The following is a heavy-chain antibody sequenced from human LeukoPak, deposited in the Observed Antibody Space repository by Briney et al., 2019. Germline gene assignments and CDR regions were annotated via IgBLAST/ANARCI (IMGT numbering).Heavy chain of an antibody. V-gene: IGHV4-59*08. CDR1: AGSISSSY. CDR2: IDYSGNT. Sequence: SETVSLTCSVSAGSISSSYWSWIRQPPGKGLEWIGYIDYSGNTNYNPSLKSRVTISVDTSKNQFSLKLSSVTAADTAVYYCARATSYGDYVDYWGQGTLVTVSS. CDR3: ARATSYGDYVDY. D-gene: IGHD4-17*01. J-gene: IGHJ4*02.